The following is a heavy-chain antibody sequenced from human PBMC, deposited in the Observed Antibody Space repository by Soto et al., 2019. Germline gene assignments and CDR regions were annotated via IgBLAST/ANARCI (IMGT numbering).Heavy chain of an antibody. V-gene: IGHV3-21*01. CDR2: ISSSSSYI. D-gene: IGHD1-26*01. J-gene: IGHJ4*02. CDR1: GFTFSSYS. CDR3: VRDPELFEWELPRPDS. Sequence: GGSLRLSCAASGFTFSSYSMNWVRQAPGEGLEWVSSISSSSSYIYYADSVKGRFTISRDNAKNSLYLQMNSLRAEDTAVYYCVRDPELFEWELPRPDSWGQGTLVTVSS.